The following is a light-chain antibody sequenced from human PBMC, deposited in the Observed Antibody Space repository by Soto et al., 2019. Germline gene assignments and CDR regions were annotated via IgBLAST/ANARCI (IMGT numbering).Light chain of an antibody. J-gene: IGLJ1*01. CDR2: EVS. CDR1: SSDVGGYNY. Sequence: QSALTQPASVSGSPGQSITISCTGTSSDVGGYNYVSWYQQNPGKAPKLMIYEVSNRPSGVSNRFSGSKSGNTASLTISGLQAEDEADYYCSSYTISSTLVFGTGTKVTVL. V-gene: IGLV2-14*01. CDR3: SSYTISSTLV.